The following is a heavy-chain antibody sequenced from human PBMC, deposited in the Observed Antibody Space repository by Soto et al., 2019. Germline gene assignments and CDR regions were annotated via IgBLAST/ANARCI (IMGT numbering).Heavy chain of an antibody. Sequence: QVQLVQSGAEVKKPGSSVKVSCKASGGTFNSYAISWVRQAPGQGLEWMGGIIPISGTANYAQKFQGRVTITADESTSTAYMELSSLRSEDTAAYYCPRSQGSSTSLEIYYYHYYRMDAWGQGTTVTVTS. CDR3: PRSQGSSTSLEIYYYHYYRMDA. J-gene: IGHJ6*02. CDR1: GGTFNSYA. V-gene: IGHV1-69*01. D-gene: IGHD2-2*01. CDR2: IIPISGTA.